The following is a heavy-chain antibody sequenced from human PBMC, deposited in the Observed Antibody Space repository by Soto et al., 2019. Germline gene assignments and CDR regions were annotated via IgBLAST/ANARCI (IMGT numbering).Heavy chain of an antibody. J-gene: IGHJ6*02. CDR1: GFTFDDYA. D-gene: IGHD6-6*01. Sequence: EVQLVESGGGLVQPGRSLRLSCAASGFTFDDYAMHWVRQAPGKGLEWVSGISWNSGSIGYADSVKGRFTISRDNAKNSLYLRMNSLRAEDTVLYYCAKETRGRYIAAEGMDVWGQGTTVTVSS. CDR3: AKETRGRYIAAEGMDV. CDR2: ISWNSGSI. V-gene: IGHV3-9*01.